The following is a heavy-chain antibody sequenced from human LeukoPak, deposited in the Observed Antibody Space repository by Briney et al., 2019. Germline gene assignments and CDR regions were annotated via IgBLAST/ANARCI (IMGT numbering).Heavy chain of an antibody. D-gene: IGHD6-13*01. V-gene: IGHV3-23*01. Sequence: GGSLRLSCAASGFTFSSYAMSWVRQAPGKGLEWVSAISGSGGSTYYADSVKGRFTISRDNAKNSLYLQMNSLRAEDTAVYYCARDFGSFYYFDYWGQGTLVTVSS. J-gene: IGHJ4*02. CDR3: ARDFGSFYYFDY. CDR1: GFTFSSYA. CDR2: ISGSGGST.